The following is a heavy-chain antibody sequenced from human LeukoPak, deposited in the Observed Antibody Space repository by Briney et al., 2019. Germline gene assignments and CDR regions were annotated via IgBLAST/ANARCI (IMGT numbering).Heavy chain of an antibody. V-gene: IGHV3-49*03. D-gene: IGHD5-18*01. J-gene: IGHJ4*02. CDR1: GFTFGDQA. CDR3: AKGYSYSDY. Sequence: GGFLRLSCSASGFTFGDQAMTWFRQAPGKGLEWIGFIRSSPYGATTESAASVKGRFTISRDDSKSIAYLQMNTLKTEDTGVYYCAKGYSYSDYWGQGTLVTVSS. CDR2: IRSSPYGATT.